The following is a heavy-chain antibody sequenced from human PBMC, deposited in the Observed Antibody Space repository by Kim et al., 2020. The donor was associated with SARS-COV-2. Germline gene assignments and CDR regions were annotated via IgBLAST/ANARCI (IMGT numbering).Heavy chain of an antibody. V-gene: IGHV4-61*02. CDR2: IYTSGST. CDR3: ARDHGEALRFLEWGYYYYGMDV. J-gene: IGHJ6*02. CDR1: GGSISSGSYY. D-gene: IGHD3-3*01. Sequence: SETLSLTCTVSGGSISSGSYYWSWIRQPAGKGLEWIGRIYTSGSTNYNPSLKSRVTISVDTSKNQFSLKLSSVTAADTAVYYCARDHGEALRFLEWGYYYYGMDVWGQGTTVTVSS.